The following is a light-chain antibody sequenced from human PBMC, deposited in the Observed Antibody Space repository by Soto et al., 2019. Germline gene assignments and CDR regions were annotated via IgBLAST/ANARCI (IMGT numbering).Light chain of an antibody. Sequence: TQSPSTLSASVGDRVTITCRASQSLSGNLALAWYQQKPGQAPRLLIYDTSNRATGIPARFSGSGSGTDFTLTISALEPEDFAVYYCQQRSNWPPNTFGGGTKVDIK. V-gene: IGKV3-11*01. CDR3: QQRSNWPPNT. CDR2: DTS. CDR1: QSLSGN. J-gene: IGKJ4*01.